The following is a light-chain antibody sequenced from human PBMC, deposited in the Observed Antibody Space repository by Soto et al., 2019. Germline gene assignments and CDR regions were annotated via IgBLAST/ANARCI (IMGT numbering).Light chain of an antibody. CDR3: QQYSSFWT. V-gene: IGKV1-5*01. J-gene: IGKJ1*01. Sequence: DIQMTQSPSTLSASVGDRVTITCRASQYISSWLAWYQQKPGKAPKVLIYDASNLQGGVPSRFSGSESGTEFTLTISSLQPDDFATYYCQQYSSFWTFGQGTKVELK. CDR2: DAS. CDR1: QYISSW.